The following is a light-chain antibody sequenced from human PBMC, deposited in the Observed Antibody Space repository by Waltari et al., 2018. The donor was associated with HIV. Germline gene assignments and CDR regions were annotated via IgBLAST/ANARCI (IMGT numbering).Light chain of an antibody. V-gene: IGLV1-40*01. J-gene: IGLJ2*01. Sequence: QSVLTQPPSVSGAPGQRVTISCTWSRSNIGAGYDVHWYQQLPGTAPKLLIYGNSNRPSGVPDRFSGSKSGTSASLAITGLQAEDEADYYCQSYDSSLSAVVFGGGTKLTVL. CDR2: GNS. CDR1: RSNIGAGYD. CDR3: QSYDSSLSAVV.